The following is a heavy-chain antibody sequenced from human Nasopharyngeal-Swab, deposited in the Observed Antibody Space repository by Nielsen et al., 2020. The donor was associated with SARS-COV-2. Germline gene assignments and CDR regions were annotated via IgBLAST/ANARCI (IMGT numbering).Heavy chain of an antibody. CDR1: GYTFTSYG. D-gene: IGHD3-3*01. CDR3: ARDMGSIFGVVILFDY. J-gene: IGHJ4*02. Sequence: ASVKVSCKASGYTFTSYGISWVRQAPGQGLEWMGWISAYNGNTNYAQKLQGRVIMTTDTSTSTAYMELRSLRSDDTAVYYCARDMGSIFGVVILFDYWGQGTLVTVSS. V-gene: IGHV1-18*01. CDR2: ISAYNGNT.